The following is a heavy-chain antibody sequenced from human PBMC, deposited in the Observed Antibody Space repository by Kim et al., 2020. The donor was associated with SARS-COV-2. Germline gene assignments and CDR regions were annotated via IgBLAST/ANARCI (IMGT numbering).Heavy chain of an antibody. CDR1: GFTFSTYD. V-gene: IGHV3-21*01. J-gene: IGHJ6*02. D-gene: IGHD1-26*01. Sequence: GGSLRLSCAASGFTFSTYDMNWVRQAPGKGLEWVSSISSSSSYMYYADSVKGRFTIARDNAKYSLFLQMNGLRAEDAAIYYCARDTTTAYYYYGMDVWGQGTTVTVSS. CDR2: ISSSSSYM. CDR3: ARDTTTAYYYYGMDV.